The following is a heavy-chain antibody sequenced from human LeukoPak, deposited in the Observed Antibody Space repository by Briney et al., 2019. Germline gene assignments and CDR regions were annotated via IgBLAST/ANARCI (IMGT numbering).Heavy chain of an antibody. CDR3: ARGGITGTTRGPTRLNDAFDI. Sequence: ASVKVSCKASGYTFTSYYMHWVRQAPGQGLEWMGWINPNSGGTNYAQKFQGWVTMTRDTSISTAYVELSRLRSDDTAVYYCARGGITGTTRGPTRLNDAFDIWGQGTMVTVSS. CDR1: GYTFTSYY. J-gene: IGHJ3*02. V-gene: IGHV1-2*04. CDR2: INPNSGGT. D-gene: IGHD1-20*01.